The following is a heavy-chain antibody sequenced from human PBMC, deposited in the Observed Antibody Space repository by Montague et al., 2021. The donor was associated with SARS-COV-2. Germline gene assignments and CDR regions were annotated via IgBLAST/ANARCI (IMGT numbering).Heavy chain of an antibody. CDR1: GFTFSHYA. D-gene: IGHD4-17*01. CDR3: ARHRKYGDHSLDNWFHP. V-gene: IGHV3-23*03. Sequence: SLSLSCAASGFTFSHYAMTWVRQAPGKGLEWVSVIFGSGSSTYYSGSVRGRFTVSRDNSKNPLYLQMNNLSAEDTAVYYCARHRKYGDHSLDNWFHPWGQGTLVTVSS. J-gene: IGHJ5*02. CDR2: IFGSGSST.